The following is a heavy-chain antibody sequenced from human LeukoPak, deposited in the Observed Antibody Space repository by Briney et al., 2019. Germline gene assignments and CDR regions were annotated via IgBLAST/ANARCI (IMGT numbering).Heavy chain of an antibody. CDR3: ARATHYDSSGYCSDY. Sequence: ASVKVSCKASGYTFTSYAMHWVRQAPGQRLEWMGWINAGNGNTKYSQKFQGRVTITRDTSASTAYMELSSLRSEDTAVYYCARATHYDSSGYCSDYWGQGTLVTVSS. V-gene: IGHV1-3*01. J-gene: IGHJ4*02. CDR1: GYTFTSYA. CDR2: INAGNGNT. D-gene: IGHD3-22*01.